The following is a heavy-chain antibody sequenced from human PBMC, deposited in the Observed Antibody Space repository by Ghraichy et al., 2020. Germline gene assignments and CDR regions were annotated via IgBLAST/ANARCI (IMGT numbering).Heavy chain of an antibody. D-gene: IGHD3-9*01. V-gene: IGHV3-15*01. CDR2: IRSKTDGGTT. CDR3: ARLGAFDY. CDR1: GFNFSDAW. J-gene: IGHJ4*02. Sequence: GESLNISCTASGFNFSDAWMTWVRQAPGKGLEWVGRIRSKTDGGTTDYGAPVKGRFNISRDDSKNTLYLQLNSLKTEDTAVYYCARLGAFDYWGQGTLVTVSS.